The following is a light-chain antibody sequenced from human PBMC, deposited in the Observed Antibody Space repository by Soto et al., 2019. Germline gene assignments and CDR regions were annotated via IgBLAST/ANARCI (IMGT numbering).Light chain of an antibody. V-gene: IGKV1-9*01. CDR2: AAS. Sequence: IQLTQSPSSLSASGGDRVTINCRASQGISSHLAWYQQKPGKAPKILIYAASTLQSGVPSRFSGSGSGTECTLTISRLQPDDFSTYYCQHYNSYSEAFGQGTKVDIK. CDR3: QHYNSYSEA. J-gene: IGKJ1*01. CDR1: QGISSH.